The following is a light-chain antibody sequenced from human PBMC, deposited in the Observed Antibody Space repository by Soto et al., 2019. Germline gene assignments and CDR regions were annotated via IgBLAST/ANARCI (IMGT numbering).Light chain of an antibody. V-gene: IGKV1-39*01. J-gene: IGKJ1*01. CDR1: QSISSY. CDR2: HAS. CDR3: LQDYNYPRT. Sequence: DIQMTQSPSSLSASVGDRVTITCRASQSISSYLNWYQQKPGTAPKLLIYHASTLESGVPSRFSGSGSGTEFTLTISSLQPEDFATYYCLQDYNYPRTFGQGTKVDI.